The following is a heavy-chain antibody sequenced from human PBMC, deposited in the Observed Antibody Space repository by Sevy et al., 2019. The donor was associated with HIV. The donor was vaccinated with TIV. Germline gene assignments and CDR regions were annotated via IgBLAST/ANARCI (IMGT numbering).Heavy chain of an antibody. CDR1: GFTFSSYA. J-gene: IGHJ4*02. CDR3: AKRSMFAPYYFDY. D-gene: IGHD3-10*02. V-gene: IGHV3-23*01. CDR2: ISGSGGST. Sequence: GGSLRLSCAASGFTFSSYAMSWVRQAPGKGLEWVSAISGSGGSTYYADSVKGRFTISRDNSKNTLYLQMNSLRAEDTALYYCAKRSMFAPYYFDYWGQGTLVTVSS.